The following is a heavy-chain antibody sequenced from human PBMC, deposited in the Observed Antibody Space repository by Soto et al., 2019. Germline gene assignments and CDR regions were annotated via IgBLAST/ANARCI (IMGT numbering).Heavy chain of an antibody. CDR1: GYTFTGYY. CDR3: ARALRSGELSLAGQYYYGMDV. J-gene: IGHJ6*02. D-gene: IGHD3-16*02. V-gene: IGHV1-2*04. CDR2: INPNSGGT. Sequence: ASVKVSCKASGYTFTGYYMHWVRQAPGQGLEWMGWINPNSGGTNYAQKFQGWVTMTRDTSFSTAYMELSRLRSDDTAVYYCARALRSGELSLAGQYYYGMDVWGQGTTVTVSS.